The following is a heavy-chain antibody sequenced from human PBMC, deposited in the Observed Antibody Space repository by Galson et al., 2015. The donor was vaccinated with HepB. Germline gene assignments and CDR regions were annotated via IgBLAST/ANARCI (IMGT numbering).Heavy chain of an antibody. D-gene: IGHD6-13*01. CDR3: ARERAAPPLAGFDP. Sequence: CAISGDSASSNSAAWNWIRQSPSRGLEWLGRTYYRSKWYNDYAVSVKSRITINPDTSKNQFSLQLNSVTPEDTAVYYCARERAAPPLAGFDPWGQGTLVTVSS. J-gene: IGHJ5*02. CDR2: TYYRSKWYN. CDR1: GDSASSNSAA. V-gene: IGHV6-1*01.